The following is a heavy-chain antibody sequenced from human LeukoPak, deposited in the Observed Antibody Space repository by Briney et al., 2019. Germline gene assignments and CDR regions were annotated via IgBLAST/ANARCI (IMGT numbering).Heavy chain of an antibody. CDR1: GFTFSDYY. CDR3: ARVDSSGWVIDY. D-gene: IGHD3-22*01. CDR2: ISSSSSYI. V-gene: IGHV3-21*01. Sequence: GGSLRLSCAASGFTFSDYYMNWVRQAPGKGLEWVSSISSSSSYIYYADSVKGRFTISRDNAKNSLYLQMNSLRAEDTAVYYCARVDSSGWVIDYWGQGTLVTVSS. J-gene: IGHJ4*02.